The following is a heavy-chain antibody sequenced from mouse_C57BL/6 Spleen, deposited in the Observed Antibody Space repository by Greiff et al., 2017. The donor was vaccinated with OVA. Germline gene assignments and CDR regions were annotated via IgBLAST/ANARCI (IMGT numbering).Heavy chain of an antibody. CDR3: ARQPYYGSTYYFDY. J-gene: IGHJ2*01. Sequence: EVHLVESGGDLVKPGGSLKLSCAASGFTFSSYGMSWVRQTPDKRLEWVATISSGGSYTYYPDSVKGRFTISRDNAKNTLYLQMSSLKSEDTAMYYCARQPYYGSTYYFDYWGQGTTLTVSS. D-gene: IGHD1-1*01. CDR1: GFTFSSYG. V-gene: IGHV5-6*01. CDR2: ISSGGSYT.